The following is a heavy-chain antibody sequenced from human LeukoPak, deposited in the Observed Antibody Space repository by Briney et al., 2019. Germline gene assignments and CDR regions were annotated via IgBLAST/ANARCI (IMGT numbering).Heavy chain of an antibody. D-gene: IGHD3-16*01. V-gene: IGHV3-33*08. CDR1: GFTFSSYG. Sequence: XRSXXLSCAASGFTFSSYGMHWVRQAPGKGLEWVAFIRYDGSNKYYADSVKGRFTISRDNSKNTLYLQMNSLRAEDTAVYFCARGEGLYYDYVWGRPVDYWGQGTLVTVSS. CDR3: ARGEGLYYDYVWGRPVDY. CDR2: IRYDGSNK. J-gene: IGHJ4*02.